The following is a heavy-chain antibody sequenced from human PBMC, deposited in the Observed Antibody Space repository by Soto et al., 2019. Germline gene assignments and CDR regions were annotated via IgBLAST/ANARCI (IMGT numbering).Heavy chain of an antibody. CDR3: AKRAYGSDFDY. V-gene: IGHV3-23*01. D-gene: IGHD3-10*01. J-gene: IGHJ4*02. CDR1: GFTFSSYA. CDR2: ISGSGDST. Sequence: GGSLRLSCATAGFTFSSYAMNWVRQAPGKGLEWVSVISGSGDSTYYADSVKGRFTISRDNSKNTLYLQMNSLRAEDTAVYYCAKRAYGSDFDYWGQGTLVTV.